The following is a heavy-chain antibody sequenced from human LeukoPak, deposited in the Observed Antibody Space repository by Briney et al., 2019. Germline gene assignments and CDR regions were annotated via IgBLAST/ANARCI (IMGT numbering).Heavy chain of an antibody. CDR2: IWYDGSNK. J-gene: IGHJ4*02. V-gene: IGHV3-33*08. D-gene: IGHD5-18*01. CDR3: ARDSDLGYSYGLYFDY. Sequence: GRSLTLSCAASGFTFSSYGMHWVRQAPGKGLEWVAVIWYDGSNKYYADSVKGRFTISRDNSKNTLYLQMNSLRAEDTAVYYCARDSDLGYSYGLYFDYWGQGTLVTVSS. CDR1: GFTFSSYG.